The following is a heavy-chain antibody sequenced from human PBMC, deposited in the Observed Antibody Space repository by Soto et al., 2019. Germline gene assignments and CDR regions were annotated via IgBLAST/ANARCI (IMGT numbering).Heavy chain of an antibody. CDR3: AFSSAMIVGDPDFY. V-gene: IGHV1-69*01. J-gene: IGHJ4*02. CDR2: IIPIFGTA. D-gene: IGHD3-22*01. Sequence: VQLLESGGGLVQPGGSLRLSCAASGFTFSSYAISWVRQAPGQGLEWMGGIIPIFGTANYAQKFQGRVTITADESTSTAYMELSSLRSEDTAVYYCAFSSAMIVGDPDFYWGQGTLVTVSS. CDR1: GFTFSSYA.